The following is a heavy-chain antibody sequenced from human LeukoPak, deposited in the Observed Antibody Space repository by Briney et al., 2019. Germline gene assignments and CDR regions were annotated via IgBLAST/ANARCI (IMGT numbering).Heavy chain of an antibody. J-gene: IGHJ6*03. V-gene: IGHV5-51*01. Sequence: ESLKISCKGSGYTFSSYWISWVRQMPGKGLEWMGIIYPDDSDTRYSPSFQGHVTISADKSISTAYLQWSSLKASDTAMYYCARLAYCSNDVCYSNYYYSMDVWGKGTTVTVSS. CDR3: ARLAYCSNDVCYSNYYYSMDV. CDR1: GYTFSSYW. D-gene: IGHD2-8*01. CDR2: IYPDDSDT.